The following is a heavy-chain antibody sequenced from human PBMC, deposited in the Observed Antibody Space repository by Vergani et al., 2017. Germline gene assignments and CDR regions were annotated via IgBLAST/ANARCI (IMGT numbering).Heavy chain of an antibody. CDR2: ISGSGGST. Sequence: QVQLQQWGAGLLKPSETLSLTCAVYGGSFSGYYWSWIRQPPGKGLEWVSAISGSGGSTYYADSVKGRFTISRDNAKNSLYLQMNSLRAEDTAVYYCARELRVGLGSQFDYWGQGTLVTVSS. CDR1: GGSFSGYY. CDR3: ARELRVGLGSQFDY. V-gene: IGHV3-11*01. D-gene: IGHD2-8*02. J-gene: IGHJ4*02.